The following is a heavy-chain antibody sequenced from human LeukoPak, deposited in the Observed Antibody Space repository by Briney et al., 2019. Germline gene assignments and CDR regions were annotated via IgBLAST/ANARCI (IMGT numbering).Heavy chain of an antibody. V-gene: IGHV3-23*01. CDR1: GFTFSNYA. CDR2: ISGSGGST. J-gene: IGHJ4*02. Sequence: PGGSLRLSCAASGFTFSNYAMSWVRQAPGKGLEWVSAISGSGGSTYYADSVKGRFTISRDNSKNTLYLQTNSLRAEDTAVYYCARTLGGAAMVSLFDYWGQGTLVTVSS. D-gene: IGHD5-18*01. CDR3: ARTLGGAAMVSLFDY.